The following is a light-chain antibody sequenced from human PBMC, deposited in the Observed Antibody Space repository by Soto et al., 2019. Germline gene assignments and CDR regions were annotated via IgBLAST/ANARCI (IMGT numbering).Light chain of an antibody. CDR3: QSYDSSLSGFVV. CDR1: SSNIGAGYD. V-gene: IGLV1-40*01. CDR2: GNS. J-gene: IGLJ2*01. Sequence: QSVLTQPPSVSGAPGQRVTISCTGSSSNIGAGYDVHWYQQLPGTAPKLLIYGNSNRPSGVPDRFSGSKSGTSASLAITGLQAVDEADYYCQSYDSSLSGFVVFGGGIKVTVL.